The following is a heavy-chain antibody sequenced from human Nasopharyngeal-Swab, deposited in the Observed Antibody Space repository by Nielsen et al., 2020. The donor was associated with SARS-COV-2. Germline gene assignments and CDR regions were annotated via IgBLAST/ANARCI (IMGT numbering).Heavy chain of an antibody. CDR1: GGSISSSSYY. CDR2: IYYSGST. D-gene: IGHD3-9*01. Sequence: SETLSLTCTVSGGSISSSSYYWGSIRQPPGKGLEWIGSIYYSGSTYYNPSLKSRVTISVDTSKNQFSLKLSSVTAADTAVYYCARRRYFDWLPSYFDYWGQGTLVTVSS. CDR3: ARRRYFDWLPSYFDY. V-gene: IGHV4-39*01. J-gene: IGHJ4*02.